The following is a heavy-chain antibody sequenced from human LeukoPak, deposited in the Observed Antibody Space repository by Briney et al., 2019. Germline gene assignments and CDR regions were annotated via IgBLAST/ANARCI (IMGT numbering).Heavy chain of an antibody. CDR1: GGSISSYY. D-gene: IGHD6-19*01. J-gene: IGHJ4*02. Sequence: EXLSLTCTVSGGSISSYYWSWIRQPPGKGLEWIGYIYYSGSTNYNPSLKSRVTISVDTSKNQFSLKLSSVTAADTAVYYCARVGAAVAGDFDYWGQGTRVTVSS. CDR3: ARVGAAVAGDFDY. CDR2: IYYSGST. V-gene: IGHV4-59*01.